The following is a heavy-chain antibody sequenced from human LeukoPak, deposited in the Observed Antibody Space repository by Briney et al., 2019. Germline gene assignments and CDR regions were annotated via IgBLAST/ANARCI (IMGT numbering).Heavy chain of an antibody. Sequence: PGGSLRLSCAASGFTFSSYWMSWVRQAPGKGLEWVANIKQDGSEKYYVDSVKGRFTISRDNAKNSLYLQMNSLRAEDTAVYYCARAYGDYSVYYYYYMDVWGKGTTVTVSS. CDR1: GFTFSSYW. V-gene: IGHV3-7*01. D-gene: IGHD4-17*01. CDR3: ARAYGDYSVYYYYYMDV. CDR2: IKQDGSEK. J-gene: IGHJ6*03.